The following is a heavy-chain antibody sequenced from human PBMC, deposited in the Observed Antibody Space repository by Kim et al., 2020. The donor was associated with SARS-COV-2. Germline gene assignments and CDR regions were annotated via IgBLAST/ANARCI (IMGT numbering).Heavy chain of an antibody. CDR3: LGGYYFDY. CDR2: GNSNT. D-gene: IGHD2-15*01. Sequence: GNSNTIYSQKFQGRVTCTTDTSASTAYMELSSLRSEDSTVYYCLGGYYFDYWGQGTLVTVSS. J-gene: IGHJ4*02. V-gene: IGHV1-3*01.